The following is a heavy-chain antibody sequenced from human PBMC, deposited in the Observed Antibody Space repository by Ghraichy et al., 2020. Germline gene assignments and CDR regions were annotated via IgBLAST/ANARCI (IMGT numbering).Heavy chain of an antibody. V-gene: IGHV3-53*01. CDR3: AGVMSSGGDWYFDY. J-gene: IGHJ4*02. CDR1: GFSVSSNY. Sequence: GGSLRLSCAASGFSVSSNYMSWVRQAPGKGLEWVSAIYSGGSTYYADSVKDRFTITRDNSKSTLYLQMNSLRAEDKAVYYCAGVMSSGGDWYFDYWGQGTLVTVSS. CDR2: IYSGGST. D-gene: IGHD2-21*02.